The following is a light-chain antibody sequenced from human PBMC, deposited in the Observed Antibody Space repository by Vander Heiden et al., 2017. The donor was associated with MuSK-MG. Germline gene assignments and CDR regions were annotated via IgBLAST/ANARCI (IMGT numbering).Light chain of an antibody. J-gene: IGKJ5*01. Sequence: EVVLTQSPGTLSLSPGERVTLSCRASQSVRSNYLAWYQQKPGQAPRLLIYGASSRATGIPDRFSGSGSGTDFTLTISRLEPEDFAVYYCQQYGNAPRITFGQGTRLEIK. CDR2: GAS. CDR1: QSVRSNY. V-gene: IGKV3-20*01. CDR3: QQYGNAPRIT.